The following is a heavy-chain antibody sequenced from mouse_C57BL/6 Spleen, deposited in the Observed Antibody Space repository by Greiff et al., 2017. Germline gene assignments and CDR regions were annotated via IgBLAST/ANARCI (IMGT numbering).Heavy chain of an antibody. CDR1: GFTFSSYA. Sequence: EVKLVESGAGLVKPGGSLKLSCAASGFTFSSYAMSWVRQTPEKRLEWVAYISSGGDYIYYADTVKGRFTISRDNARNTLYLQMSSLKSEDTAMYYGTRDRVGYFQDFEVWGTGTTVTVYS. J-gene: IGHJ1*03. D-gene: IGHD2-3*01. CDR2: ISSGGDYI. CDR3: TRDRVGYFQDFEV. V-gene: IGHV5-9-1*02.